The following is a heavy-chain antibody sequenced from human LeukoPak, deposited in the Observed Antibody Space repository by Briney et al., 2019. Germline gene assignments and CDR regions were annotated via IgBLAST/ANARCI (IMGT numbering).Heavy chain of an antibody. D-gene: IGHD3-22*01. CDR3: ASGKKKVITTYYYYYMDV. J-gene: IGHJ6*03. V-gene: IGHV4-39*07. Sequence: SETLSLTCTVSGGSISSSSYYWGWIRQPPGKGLEWIGSIYYSGSTYYNPSLKSRVTISVDTSKNQFSLKLSSVTAADTAVYYCASGKKKVITTYYYYYMDVWGKGTTVTVSS. CDR2: IYYSGST. CDR1: GGSISSSSYY.